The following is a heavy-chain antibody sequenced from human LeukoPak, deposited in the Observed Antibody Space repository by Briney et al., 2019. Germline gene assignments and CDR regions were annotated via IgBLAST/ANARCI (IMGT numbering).Heavy chain of an antibody. CDR2: LSGSGDST. Sequence: GGSLTLPCSASGFTFNRYAMSWVRQAPGKGLEWVSALSGSGDSTYYADSVKGRFTISRDNSKDTLYLQMNSLRAEDTAVYFCAKDPYYDFWSGYYYFDYWGQGSLVTVSS. D-gene: IGHD3-3*01. J-gene: IGHJ4*02. CDR3: AKDPYYDFWSGYYYFDY. CDR1: GFTFNRYA. V-gene: IGHV3-23*01.